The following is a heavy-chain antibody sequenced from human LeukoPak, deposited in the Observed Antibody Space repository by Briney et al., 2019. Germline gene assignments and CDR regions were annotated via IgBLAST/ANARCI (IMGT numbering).Heavy chain of an antibody. Sequence: SVKVSCKASGGTFSSYAISWVRQAPGQGLEWMGGIIPIFGTANYAQKFQGRVTMTTDTSTSTAYMELRSLRSDDTAVYYCARDTTGYYYMDVWGKGTTVTISS. CDR3: ARDTTGYYYMDV. CDR1: GGTFSSYA. D-gene: IGHD1-1*01. J-gene: IGHJ6*03. V-gene: IGHV1-69*05. CDR2: IIPIFGTA.